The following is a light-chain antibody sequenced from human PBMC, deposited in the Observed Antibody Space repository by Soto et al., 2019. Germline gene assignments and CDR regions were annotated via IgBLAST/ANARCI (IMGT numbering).Light chain of an antibody. CDR1: SSDIGRYNY. CDR2: EVS. CDR3: TSYTTTSAVI. V-gene: IGLV2-14*01. Sequence: QSVVSQPASVSGSPGQSITISCTGTSSDIGRYNYVSWYQQHPGMAPQLLIYEVSDRPSGVSNRFSGSKSGNTASLTISGLQAEDEADYFCTSYTTTSAVIFGGGTKVTVL. J-gene: IGLJ2*01.